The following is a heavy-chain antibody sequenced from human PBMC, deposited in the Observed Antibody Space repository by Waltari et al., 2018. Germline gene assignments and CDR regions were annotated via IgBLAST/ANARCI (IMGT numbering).Heavy chain of an antibody. CDR2: VLRSGRT. Sequence: QVQMQESGPGLVKPSGTLSLTCSDSGESMTDNSMWSWVRQSPGRGLEWIGQVLRSGRTHYNPSFESRVIVSVDTSNNRFSLKMTSATAADTAVYYCARDRGRGFYLDSWGQGTLVTVSP. J-gene: IGHJ4*02. CDR3: ARDRGRGFYLDS. CDR1: GESMTDNSM. D-gene: IGHD2-15*01. V-gene: IGHV4-4*02.